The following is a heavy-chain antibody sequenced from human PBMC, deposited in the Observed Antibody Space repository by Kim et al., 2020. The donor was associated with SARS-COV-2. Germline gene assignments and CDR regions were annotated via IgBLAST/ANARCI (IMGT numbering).Heavy chain of an antibody. V-gene: IGHV5-51*01. CDR3: AREAYCGGDCYPAEYFQH. Sequence: GESLKISCKGSGYSFTSYWIGWVRQMPGKGLEWMGIIYPGDSDTRYSPSFQGQVTISADKSISTAYLQWSSLKASDTAMYYCAREAYCGGDCYPAEYFQHWGQGTLVTVSS. CDR1: GYSFTSYW. D-gene: IGHD2-21*02. CDR2: IYPGDSDT. J-gene: IGHJ1*01.